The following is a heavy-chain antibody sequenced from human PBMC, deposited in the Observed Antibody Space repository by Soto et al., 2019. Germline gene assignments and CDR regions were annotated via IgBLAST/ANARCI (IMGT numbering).Heavy chain of an antibody. CDR3: ARDDYGSGSYYSSFYYYYYGMDV. D-gene: IGHD3-10*01. J-gene: IGHJ6*02. CDR1: GFTFSSYE. V-gene: IGHV3-48*03. Sequence: PGGSLRLSCAASGFTFSSYEMNWVRQAPGKGLEWVSYISSSGSTIYYADSVKGRFTISRDNAKNSLYLQMNSLRAEDTAVYYCARDDYGSGSYYSSFYYYYYGMDVWGQGTTVTVSS. CDR2: ISSSGSTI.